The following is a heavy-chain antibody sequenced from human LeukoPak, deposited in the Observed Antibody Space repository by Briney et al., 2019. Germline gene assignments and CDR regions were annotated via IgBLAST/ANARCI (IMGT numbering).Heavy chain of an antibody. J-gene: IGHJ5*02. V-gene: IGHV1-18*01. Sequence: VASVKVSCKASGYTFTSYGISWVRQAPGQGLEWMGWISAYNGNTNYAQKLQGRVTMTTDTSTSTAYMELRSLRSDDTAVYYCARTPSYYYDSSGKGGYNWFDPWGQGTLVTVSS. D-gene: IGHD3-22*01. CDR2: ISAYNGNT. CDR3: ARTPSYYYDSSGKGGYNWFDP. CDR1: GYTFTSYG.